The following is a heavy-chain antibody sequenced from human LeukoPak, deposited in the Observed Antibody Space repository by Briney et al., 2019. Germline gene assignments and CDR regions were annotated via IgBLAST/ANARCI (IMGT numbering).Heavy chain of an antibody. V-gene: IGHV4-30-2*01. Sequence: SQTLSLTCTVSGGSISSGGYYWSWIRQPPGKGLEWIGYIYHSGSTYYNPSLKSRVTISVDRSKNQFSLKLSSVTAADTAVYYCARGNRWLLPYFDYWGQGTLVTVSS. CDR1: GGSISSGGYY. CDR2: IYHSGST. CDR3: ARGNRWLLPYFDY. J-gene: IGHJ4*02. D-gene: IGHD3-22*01.